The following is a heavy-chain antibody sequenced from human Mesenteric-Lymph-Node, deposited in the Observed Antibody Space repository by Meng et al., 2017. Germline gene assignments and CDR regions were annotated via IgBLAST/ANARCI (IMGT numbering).Heavy chain of an antibody. J-gene: IGHJ4*02. CDR2: ISGSGGST. V-gene: IGHV3-23*01. Sequence: GESLKISCAASGFTFSSYAMSWVRPAPGKGLEWVSAISGSGGSTYYADSVKGRFTISRDNSKNTLYLQMNSLRAEDTAVYYCAKVSDSSGFYPNDDWGRGTLVTVSS. D-gene: IGHD3-22*01. CDR1: GFTFSSYA. CDR3: AKVSDSSGFYPNDD.